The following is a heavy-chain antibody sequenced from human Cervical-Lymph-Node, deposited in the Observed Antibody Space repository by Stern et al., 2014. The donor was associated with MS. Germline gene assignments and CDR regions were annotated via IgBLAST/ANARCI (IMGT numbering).Heavy chain of an antibody. D-gene: IGHD2-15*01. Sequence: VQLVESGAEVKKPGSSVNVSCKASGGTFSSSYAITWMRQAPGQGLEWMGRIIPIVGLPNYAQKFQGRVTITADASTSTAYMELSSLRSEDTAVCYCARGVVSNRAAATLHNLFDPWGQGTLVTVSS. J-gene: IGHJ5*02. CDR2: IIPIVGLP. CDR3: ARGVVSNRAAATLHNLFDP. V-gene: IGHV1-69*09. CDR1: GGTFSSSYA.